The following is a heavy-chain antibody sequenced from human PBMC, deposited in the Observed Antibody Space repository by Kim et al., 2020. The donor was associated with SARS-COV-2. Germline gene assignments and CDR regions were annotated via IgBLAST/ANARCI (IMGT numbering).Heavy chain of an antibody. Sequence: SETLSLTCTLTRTRTSSSSTHTRTLCHPPLTRTGSIGSISYTGKTYYTPSLKSRFSISVDTSKNQFSLKLSSVTAADTAVYYCARLAYDDNSFWFDPWGPAT. CDR3: ARLAYDDNSFWFDP. V-gene: IGHV4-39*01. J-gene: IGHJ5*02. D-gene: IGHD3-22*01. CDR1: RTRTSSSSTH. CDR2: ISYTGKT.